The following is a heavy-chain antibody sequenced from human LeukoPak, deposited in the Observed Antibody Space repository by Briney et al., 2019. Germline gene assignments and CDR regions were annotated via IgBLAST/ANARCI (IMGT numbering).Heavy chain of an antibody. V-gene: IGHV4-39*07. D-gene: IGHD5-24*01. Sequence: SETLSLTCTVSGGSISSSSYYWGWIRQPPGKGLEWIGEINHSGSTNYNPSLKSRVTISVDTSKNQFSLKLSSVTAADTAVYYCARGFGDGYNYGLDYWGQGTLVTVSS. CDR1: GGSISSSSYY. J-gene: IGHJ4*02. CDR3: ARGFGDGYNYGLDY. CDR2: INHSGST.